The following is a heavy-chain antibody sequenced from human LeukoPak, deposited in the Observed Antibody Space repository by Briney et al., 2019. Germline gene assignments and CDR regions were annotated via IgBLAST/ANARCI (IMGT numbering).Heavy chain of an antibody. J-gene: IGHJ4*02. CDR3: ARHRSKWLQSSFDY. CDR2: INHSGST. D-gene: IGHD5-24*01. Sequence: SETLSLTCAVYGGSFSGYYWTWIRQPPGKGLEWIGEINHSGSTNYNPSLKSRVTISVDTSKNQFSLKLNSVTAADTAVYYCARHRSKWLQSSFDYWGQGTLVTVSS. CDR1: GGSFSGYY. V-gene: IGHV4-34*01.